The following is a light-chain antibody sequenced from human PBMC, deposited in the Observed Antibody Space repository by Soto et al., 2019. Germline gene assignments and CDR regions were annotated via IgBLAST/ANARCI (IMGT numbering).Light chain of an antibody. CDR2: DVS. J-gene: IGLJ1*01. V-gene: IGLV2-14*03. CDR1: SSDVGGYNY. Sequence: QSVLTQPAAVSGSPGQSITISCTGTSSDVGGYNYVSWYQHHPGKAPKLMIFDVSNRPSGVSNRFSGSKSGNTASLTISGLQPEDEADYYCSSYTTSNTRQIVFGTRTKVTV. CDR3: SSYTTSNTRQIV.